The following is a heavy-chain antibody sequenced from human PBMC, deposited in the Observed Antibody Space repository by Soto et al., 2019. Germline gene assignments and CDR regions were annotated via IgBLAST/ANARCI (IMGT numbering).Heavy chain of an antibody. Sequence: PSETLSLTCTVSGGSISSSSYYWGWIRQPPGKGLEWIGSIYYSGSTYYNPSLKSRVTISVDTSKNQFSLKLSSVTAADTAVYYCARPSGWLQRRYFDYWGQGTLVTAPQ. D-gene: IGHD5-12*01. CDR3: ARPSGWLQRRYFDY. CDR1: GGSISSSSYY. V-gene: IGHV4-39*01. CDR2: IYYSGST. J-gene: IGHJ4*02.